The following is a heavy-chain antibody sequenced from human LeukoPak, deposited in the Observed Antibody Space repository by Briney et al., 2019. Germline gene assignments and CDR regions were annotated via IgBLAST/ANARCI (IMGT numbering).Heavy chain of an antibody. Sequence: ASVKVSCKASGYTFTGYYMHWVRQAPGQGLEWMGWINPNSGGPKYAQRFQGRVTMTRDTSISTAYMELSSLRSEDTAVYYCARELGGELLRYYYYGMDVWGQGTTVTVSS. CDR1: GYTFTGYY. CDR3: ARELGGELLRYYYYGMDV. V-gene: IGHV1-2*02. CDR2: INPNSGGP. J-gene: IGHJ6*02. D-gene: IGHD1-26*01.